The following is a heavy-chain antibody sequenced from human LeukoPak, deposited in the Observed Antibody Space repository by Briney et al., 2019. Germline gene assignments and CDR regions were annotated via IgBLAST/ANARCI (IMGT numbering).Heavy chain of an antibody. CDR1: GGSISSGSYY. Sequence: PSQTLSLTCTVSGGSISSGSYYWTWIRQPAGKELEWIGHLYTSGTTSYNPSLQSRVTISADTSKHQFSLRLTSVTAADTAVYYCARAGGSVGRYGTIDSWGQGTLVAVSS. CDR3: ARAGGSVGRYGTIDS. V-gene: IGHV4-61*09. D-gene: IGHD6-19*01. J-gene: IGHJ4*02. CDR2: LYTSGTT.